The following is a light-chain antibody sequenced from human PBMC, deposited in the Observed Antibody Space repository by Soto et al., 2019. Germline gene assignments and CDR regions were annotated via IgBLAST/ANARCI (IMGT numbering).Light chain of an antibody. CDR3: QQYGSSPPLT. V-gene: IGKV3-20*01. CDR2: GAY. J-gene: IGKJ4*01. Sequence: EIVLMQSPGTLSLSPGERATLSCRASQSVSNNYVAWYQQKPGQAPRLLIAGAYSRATGIPDRFSGSGSGTDFTLTISRLEPEDFAVYYCQQYGSSPPLTFGGGTKVEIK. CDR1: QSVSNNY.